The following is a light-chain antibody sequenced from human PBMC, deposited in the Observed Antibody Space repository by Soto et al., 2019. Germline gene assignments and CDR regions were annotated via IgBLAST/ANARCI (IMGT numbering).Light chain of an antibody. V-gene: IGLV2-14*01. Sequence: QSALTQPASVSESPGQSITISCTGTSSYVGSYNYVSWYQQHPGKAPKLMIYEVSNRPSGVSNRFSGSKSGNTASLTISGLQAEDEANYYCSSYTSISTRVFGGGTQLTVL. J-gene: IGLJ3*02. CDR2: EVS. CDR3: SSYTSISTRV. CDR1: SSYVGSYNY.